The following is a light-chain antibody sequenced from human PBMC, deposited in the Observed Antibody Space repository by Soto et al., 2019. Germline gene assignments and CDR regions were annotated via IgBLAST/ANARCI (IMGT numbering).Light chain of an antibody. V-gene: IGLV2-14*01. CDR1: SSDVGGHNY. Sequence: QSALTQPASVSGSPGQSITISCTGTSSDVGGHNYVSWYQQHPGTAPKLRIYEVTNRPSGVSHRFYGSKSGNTASLPISGLQAEDEADYDCSSYTCRTTLDVVFGGGTKLTVL. J-gene: IGLJ2*01. CDR2: EVT. CDR3: SSYTCRTTLDVV.